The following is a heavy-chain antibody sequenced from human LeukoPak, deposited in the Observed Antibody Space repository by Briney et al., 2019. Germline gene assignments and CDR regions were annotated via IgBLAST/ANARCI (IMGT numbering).Heavy chain of an antibody. D-gene: IGHD4-23*01. Sequence: PGGSLRLSCAASGFTFSSYGMSWVRQAPGKGLEWVSAISGSGGSTYYADSVKGRFTISRDNSKNTLYLQKNSLRGEDTAVYYCAKDSSGFGNYEYFDYWGQGTLVTVSS. CDR1: GFTFSSYG. CDR3: AKDSSGFGNYEYFDY. V-gene: IGHV3-23*01. CDR2: ISGSGGST. J-gene: IGHJ4*02.